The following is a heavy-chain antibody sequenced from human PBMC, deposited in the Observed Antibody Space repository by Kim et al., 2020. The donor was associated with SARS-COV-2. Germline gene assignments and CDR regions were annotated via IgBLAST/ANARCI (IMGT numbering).Heavy chain of an antibody. J-gene: IGHJ3*02. CDR3: AREWVLAWELLGGAFDI. V-gene: IGHV3-48*02. D-gene: IGHD1-26*01. CDR2: ISSSSSTI. CDR1: GFTFSSYS. Sequence: GGSLRLSCAASGFTFSSYSMNWVRQAPGKGLEWVSYISSSSSTIYYADSVKGRFTISRDNAKNSLYLQMNSLRDEDTAVYYCAREWVLAWELLGGAFDIWGQGTMVTVSS.